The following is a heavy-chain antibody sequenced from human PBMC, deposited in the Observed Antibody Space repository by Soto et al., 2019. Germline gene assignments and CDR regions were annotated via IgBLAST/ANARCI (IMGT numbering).Heavy chain of an antibody. Sequence: VQLLESGGGLVQPGGSLRLSCAASGFTFSSYAMSWVRQAPGKGLEWVSAISGSGGSTYYADSVKGRFTISRDNSKNTLYLQMNSLRAEDTAVYYCAKVAYCGGDCYSYFQHWGQGTLVTVSS. CDR2: ISGSGGST. D-gene: IGHD2-21*02. V-gene: IGHV3-23*01. CDR3: AKVAYCGGDCYSYFQH. CDR1: GFTFSSYA. J-gene: IGHJ1*01.